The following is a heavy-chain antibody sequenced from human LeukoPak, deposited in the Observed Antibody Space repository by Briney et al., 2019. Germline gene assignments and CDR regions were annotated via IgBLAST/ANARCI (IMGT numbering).Heavy chain of an antibody. V-gene: IGHV4-34*01. CDR1: GGSFSGYY. Sequence: SETLSLTCAVYGGSFSGYYWSWIRQPSGKGLEWIGEINHSGSTNYNPSLKSRVTISVDTSKNQFSLKLSSVTAADTAVYYCARTTGEDSSGYDYWGQGTLVTVSS. CDR3: ARTTGEDSSGYDY. CDR2: INHSGST. D-gene: IGHD3-22*01. J-gene: IGHJ4*02.